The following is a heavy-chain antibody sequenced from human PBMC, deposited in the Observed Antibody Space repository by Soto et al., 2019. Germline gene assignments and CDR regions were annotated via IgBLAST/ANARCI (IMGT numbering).Heavy chain of an antibody. CDR3: GRVVEGDTRHTDFDS. CDR2: MYYSGGA. V-gene: IGHV4-39*01. Sequence: PSETLSLTCAVSGVSIHNSHSFWGWIRQPPGKGLEFIGSMYYSGGANYNPSLKSRVTISLDTSKNQFSLTVNSVTAADTAIYYCGRVVEGDTRHTDFDSCGQGTLVTVSS. D-gene: IGHD2-15*01. J-gene: IGHJ5*01. CDR1: GVSIHNSHSF.